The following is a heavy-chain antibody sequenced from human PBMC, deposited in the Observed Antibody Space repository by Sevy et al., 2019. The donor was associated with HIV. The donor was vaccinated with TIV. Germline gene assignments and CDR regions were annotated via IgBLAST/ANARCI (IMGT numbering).Heavy chain of an antibody. Sequence: GGSLRLSCAASGFTFSSYSMNWVRQAPGTGLEWVSSISSSSSYIYYADSVKGRFTISRDNAKNSLYLQMNSLRAEDTAVYYCARARGLREYYYGMDVWGQRTTVTVSS. J-gene: IGHJ6*02. CDR1: GFTFSSYS. V-gene: IGHV3-21*01. CDR3: ARARGLREYYYGMDV. D-gene: IGHD1-26*01. CDR2: ISSSSSYI.